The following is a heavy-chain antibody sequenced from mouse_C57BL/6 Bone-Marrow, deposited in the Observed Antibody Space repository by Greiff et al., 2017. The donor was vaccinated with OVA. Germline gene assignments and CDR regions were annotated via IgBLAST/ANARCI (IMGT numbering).Heavy chain of an antibody. CDR3: ARIGYYGSSFYWYFDV. V-gene: IGHV8-8*01. D-gene: IGHD1-1*01. CDR2: IWWDDDK. Sequence: QVTLKECGPGILQPSQTLSLTCSFSGFSLSTFGMGVGWIRQPSGKGLEWLAHIWWDDDKYYNPALKSRLTISKDTSKNQVFLKIANVDTADTATYYCARIGYYGSSFYWYFDVWGTGTTVTVSS. J-gene: IGHJ1*03. CDR1: GFSLSTFGMG.